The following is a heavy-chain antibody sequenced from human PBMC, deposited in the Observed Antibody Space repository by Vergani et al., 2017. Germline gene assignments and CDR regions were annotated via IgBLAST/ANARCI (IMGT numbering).Heavy chain of an antibody. D-gene: IGHD4-23*01. Sequence: QVQLVQSGAEVKKPGSSVKVSCKASGGTFSSYTISWVRQAPGQGLEWMGRIIPILGIANYAQKFQGRVTITADKSTSTAYMELSSLRSEDTAVYYCAIESMTTVDGYGMDVWGQGTTVTVSS. CDR3: AIESMTTVDGYGMDV. J-gene: IGHJ6*02. V-gene: IGHV1-69*08. CDR1: GGTFSSYT. CDR2: IIPILGIA.